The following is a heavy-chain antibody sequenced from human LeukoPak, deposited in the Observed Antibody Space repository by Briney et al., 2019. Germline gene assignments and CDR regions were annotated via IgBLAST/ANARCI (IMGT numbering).Heavy chain of an antibody. Sequence: SETLSLTCTVSGGSISSYYWSWIRQPAGKGLEWIGRIYTSGSTNYNPSLKSRVTMSVDTSKNQFSLKLSSVTAADTAVYYCAREPPYYDFWSGYYPLVPYYYYMDVWGKGTTVTVSS. CDR2: IYTSGST. CDR3: AREPPYYDFWSGYYPLVPYYYYMDV. J-gene: IGHJ6*03. V-gene: IGHV4-4*07. D-gene: IGHD3-3*01. CDR1: GGSISSYY.